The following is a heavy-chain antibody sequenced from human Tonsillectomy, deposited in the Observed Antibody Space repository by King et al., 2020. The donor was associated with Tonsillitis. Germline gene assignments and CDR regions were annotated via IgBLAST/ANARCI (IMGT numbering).Heavy chain of an antibody. J-gene: IGHJ4*02. D-gene: IGHD1-26*01. CDR1: GFTVGSNY. CDR3: ARGLEFLYSASREFSFDY. V-gene: IGHV3-53*01. Sequence: VQLVESGGGLIQPGESLRLSCAASGFTVGSNYMNWVRQAPGKGLEWVSVIDSGGSTHYADSVKGRFTISRDNSKNTLYLQMNSLRAEDTAVYYCARGLEFLYSASREFSFDYWGQGTRVTVSS. CDR2: IDSGGST.